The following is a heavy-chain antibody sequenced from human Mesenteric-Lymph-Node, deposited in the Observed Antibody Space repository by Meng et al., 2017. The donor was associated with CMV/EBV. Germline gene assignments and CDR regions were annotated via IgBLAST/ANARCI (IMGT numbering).Heavy chain of an antibody. D-gene: IGHD3-22*01. CDR1: GGSITADNYY. V-gene: IGHV4-31*02. CDR3: ARCVNPYDPSPLFDS. CDR2: IDYSGST. J-gene: IGHJ4*02. Sequence: SGGSITADNYYWNWIRQHPGKGLEWIGYIDYSGSTYYNPSLRSRLTISLARSRTHFSLRLSSVTAADTAVYSCARCVNPYDPSPLFDSWGQGTLVTVSS.